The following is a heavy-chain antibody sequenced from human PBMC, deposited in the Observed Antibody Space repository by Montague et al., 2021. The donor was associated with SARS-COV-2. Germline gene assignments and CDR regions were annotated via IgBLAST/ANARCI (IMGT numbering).Heavy chain of an antibody. CDR3: TSGREGNYNVMDV. J-gene: IGHJ6*02. CDR2: RYYRSKWYN. CDR1: GDSVSSKSAT. Sequence: CAISGDSVSSKSATWNWVRQSPAIGLEWLGRRYYRSKWYNDYAVSVRGRVTINPDTSKNQFSLQLNSVTPEDTAIYYCTSGREGNYNVMDVWGQGTTVTVSS. D-gene: IGHD1-1*01. V-gene: IGHV6-1*01.